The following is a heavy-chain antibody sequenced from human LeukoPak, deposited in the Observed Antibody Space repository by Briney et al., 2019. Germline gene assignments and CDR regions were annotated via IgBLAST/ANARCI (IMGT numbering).Heavy chain of an antibody. CDR1: GYTFTNYH. CDR3: ARVSGSYSWPLFDY. D-gene: IGHD1-26*01. CDR2: INAGNGNT. V-gene: IGHV1-3*01. J-gene: IGHJ4*02. Sequence: GASVKVSCKASGYTFTNYHMHWVRQAPGQRLEWMGWINAGNGNTKYSQKFQGRVTITRDTSASTAYMELSSLRSEDTAVYYCARVSGSYSWPLFDYWGQGTLVTVSS.